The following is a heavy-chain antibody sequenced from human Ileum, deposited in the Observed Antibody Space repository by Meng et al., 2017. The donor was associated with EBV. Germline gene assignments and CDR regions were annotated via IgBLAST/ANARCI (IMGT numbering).Heavy chain of an antibody. Sequence: QIQPVESGGGLGTPARSLGLSCAASGLTFSDYYMSWTRQAPGKGLEWVAYISSSGNTIYYADSVKGRFTISRDNAKNSLYLQMNSLRAGDTAVYYCARDTGGSYWSPFDYWGQGTLVTVSS. J-gene: IGHJ4*02. V-gene: IGHV3-11*01. CDR2: ISSSGNTI. CDR1: GLTFSDYY. D-gene: IGHD1-26*01. CDR3: ARDTGGSYWSPFDY.